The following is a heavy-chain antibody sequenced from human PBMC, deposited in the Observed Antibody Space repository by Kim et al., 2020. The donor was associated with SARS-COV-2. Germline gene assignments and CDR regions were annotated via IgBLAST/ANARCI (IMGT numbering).Heavy chain of an antibody. V-gene: IGHV4-59*08. CDR3: ARHDNWDYPFDY. D-gene: IGHD1-7*01. CDR2: IYYSGNT. Sequence: SETLSLTCTVSGGSINNYYWNWIRQPPGKGLEWIGYIYYSGNTNYNPSLKSRVTISLDTSKNQFSLKLSSVTAADTAVYYCARHDNWDYPFDYWGQGTLV. CDR1: GGSINNYY. J-gene: IGHJ4*02.